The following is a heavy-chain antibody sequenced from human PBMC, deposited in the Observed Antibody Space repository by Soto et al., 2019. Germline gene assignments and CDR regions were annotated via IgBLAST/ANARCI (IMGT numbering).Heavy chain of an antibody. CDR2: ISGGGSST. CDR3: AKDISMVRGVIVTPSPFDF. Sequence: GGSLRLSCAASGFTFSSYAMSWVRQAPGKGLEWVSAISGGGSSTSYPSSVRGRFTISRDNSRNTLYLQMYSLRAEDTAVYYCAKDISMVRGVIVTPSPFDFWGQGTLVTVSS. D-gene: IGHD3-10*01. J-gene: IGHJ4*02. CDR1: GFTFSSYA. V-gene: IGHV3-23*01.